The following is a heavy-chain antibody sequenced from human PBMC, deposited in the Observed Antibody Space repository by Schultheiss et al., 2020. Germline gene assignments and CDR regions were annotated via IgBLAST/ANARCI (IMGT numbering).Heavy chain of an antibody. J-gene: IGHJ6*02. D-gene: IGHD2-2*01. V-gene: IGHV3-23*01. CDR2: ISGSGGST. Sequence: GESLKISCAASGFTFSSYAMSWVRQAPGKGLEWVSAISGSGGSTYYADSVKGRFTISRDNSKNTLYLQMNSLRAEDTAVYYCAKDRCSSDNCLLGMDVWGQGTTVTVSS. CDR1: GFTFSSYA. CDR3: AKDRCSSDNCLLGMDV.